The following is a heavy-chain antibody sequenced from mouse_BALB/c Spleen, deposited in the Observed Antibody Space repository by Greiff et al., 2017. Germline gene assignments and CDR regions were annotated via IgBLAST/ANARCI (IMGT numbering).Heavy chain of an antibody. V-gene: IGHV7-1*02. Sequence: EVKLVESGGGLVQPGGSLRLSCATSGFTFSDFYMEWVRQPPGKRLEWIAASRNKANDYTTEYSASVKGRFIVSRDTSQSILYLQMNALRAEDTAIYYCARRGYGNSFAYWGQGTLVTVSA. J-gene: IGHJ3*01. CDR3: ARRGYGNSFAY. CDR2: SRNKANDYTT. D-gene: IGHD2-10*02. CDR1: GFTFSDFY.